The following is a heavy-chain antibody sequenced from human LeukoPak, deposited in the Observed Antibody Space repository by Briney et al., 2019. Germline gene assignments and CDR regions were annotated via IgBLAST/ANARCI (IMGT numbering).Heavy chain of an antibody. Sequence: GGSLRLSCAASGFSFNTYWMTWVRQAPGKGLGWVTNINLDGNEVHYVDSLKDRFTISRDNARNSLYLQMSSLRAEDTAVYYCASGRHDFVHWGHGTLVTVSS. J-gene: IGHJ4*01. CDR1: GFSFNTYW. V-gene: IGHV3-7*01. CDR3: ASGRHDFVH. D-gene: IGHD3-16*01. CDR2: INLDGNEV.